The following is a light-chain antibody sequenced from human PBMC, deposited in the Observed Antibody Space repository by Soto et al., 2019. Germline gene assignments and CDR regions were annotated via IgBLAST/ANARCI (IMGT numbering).Light chain of an antibody. CDR2: GAS. V-gene: IGKV3-20*01. Sequence: EIVLTQSPGTLSLYPGDSAALSCRASQSVSSRSLGWYQQKRGQAPRLLIHGASNRATGIPDRFSGSGSGTDFTLTISRLEPEDFAVYYCQQYGGSPRTFGRGTKVEV. CDR1: QSVSSRS. CDR3: QQYGGSPRT. J-gene: IGKJ4*02.